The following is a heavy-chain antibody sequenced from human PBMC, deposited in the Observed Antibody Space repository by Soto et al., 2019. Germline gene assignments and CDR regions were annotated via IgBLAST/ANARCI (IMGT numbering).Heavy chain of an antibody. CDR1: GFNFSSYG. D-gene: IGHD2-8*01. V-gene: IGHV3-30*18. J-gene: IGHJ6*02. CDR2: ISYDGSNK. Sequence: GGSLRLSCAAAGFNFSSYGMHWVRPAPGKGLEWVAVISYDGSNKYYADSVKGRFTISRDNSKNTLYLQMNSLRAEDTAVYYCAKALWSPYCTNGVCYGMDVWGQGTTVTVSS. CDR3: AKALWSPYCTNGVCYGMDV.